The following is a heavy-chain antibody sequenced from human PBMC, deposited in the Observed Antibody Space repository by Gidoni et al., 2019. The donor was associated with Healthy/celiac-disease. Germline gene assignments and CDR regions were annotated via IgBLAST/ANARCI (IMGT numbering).Heavy chain of an antibody. D-gene: IGHD3-10*01. J-gene: IGHJ3*02. CDR3: ARLGGIRGVTPFDI. Sequence: QLQLQESGPGLVKPSETLSLTCTVSGGSISSSSYYWGWIRQPPGKGLEWIGSIYYSGSTYYNPSLKSRVTISVDTSKNQFSLKLSSVTAADTAVYYCARLGGIRGVTPFDIWGQGTMVTVSS. CDR1: GGSISSSSYY. V-gene: IGHV4-39*01. CDR2: IYYSGST.